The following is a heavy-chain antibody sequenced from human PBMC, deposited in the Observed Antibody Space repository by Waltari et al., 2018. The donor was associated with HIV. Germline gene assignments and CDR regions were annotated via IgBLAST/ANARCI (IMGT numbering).Heavy chain of an antibody. CDR2: MRSNGRTI. Sequence: QLVVSGGGLVEPGRSLRPSCAASRFIIEDFAMHRVRQGPGKGRGGVSSMRSNGRTIVHADSVKGRFTIASDTARDFLYLHMSSMRTEDTALYYCASGDEYYGGDGGAFDIWGQGTMVTVSS. D-gene: IGHD3-10*01. J-gene: IGHJ3*02. CDR3: ASGDEYYGGDGGAFDI. V-gene: IGHV3-9*01. CDR1: RFIIEDFA.